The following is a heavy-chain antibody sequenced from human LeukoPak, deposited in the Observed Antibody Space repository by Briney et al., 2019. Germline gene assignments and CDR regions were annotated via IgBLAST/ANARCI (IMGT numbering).Heavy chain of an antibody. J-gene: IGHJ5*02. V-gene: IGHV5-10-1*01. CDR2: TDPSDSYT. D-gene: IGHD2-15*01. Sequence: GEFLKISCKGSGYSFTSYWISWVRQMPGKGLEWMGRTDPSDSYTNYSPSFQGHVTISADKSISTAYLQWSSLKASDTAMYYCARLTPHLPGSVDPWGQGTLVTVSS. CDR3: ARLTPHLPGSVDP. CDR1: GYSFTSYW.